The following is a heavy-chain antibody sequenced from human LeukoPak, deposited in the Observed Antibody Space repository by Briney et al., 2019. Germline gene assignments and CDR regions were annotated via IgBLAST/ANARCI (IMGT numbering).Heavy chain of an antibody. J-gene: IGHJ3*02. D-gene: IGHD2/OR15-2a*01. Sequence: PSETLSLTCIVSGYSISSGYYWGWIRQPPGKGLEWIGNIHHSGSTYYNPSLKSRVTISVDRSKNQFSLKLSSVTAADTAVYYCAREAFLSGAFDIWGQGTMVTVSS. CDR1: GYSISSGYY. CDR3: AREAFLSGAFDI. CDR2: IHHSGST. V-gene: IGHV4-38-2*02.